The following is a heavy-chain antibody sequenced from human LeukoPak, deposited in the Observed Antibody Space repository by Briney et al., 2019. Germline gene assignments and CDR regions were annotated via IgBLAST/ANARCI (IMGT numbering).Heavy chain of an antibody. J-gene: IGHJ4*02. V-gene: IGHV3-48*03. D-gene: IGHD5-12*01. CDR3: TTLGYHLDS. CDR2: FAGSDTTT. CDR1: GFDFSAYE. Sequence: GESLKISCAASGFDFSAYEMNWARQAPGKGLEWVSYFAGSDTTTYYADSVKGRFTISRDNAKNLLYLQMNSLRAEDTALYYCTTLGYHLDSWGQGTLVTVSS.